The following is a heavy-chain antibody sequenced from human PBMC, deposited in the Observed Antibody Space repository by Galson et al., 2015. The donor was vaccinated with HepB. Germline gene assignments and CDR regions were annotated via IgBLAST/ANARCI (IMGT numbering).Heavy chain of an antibody. Sequence: QSGAEVTKPGASVRVSCKASGYSFTDYHIHWVRQAPGQGLEWMGWINPNSGGTNYAQQFQGRFTMTRDTSISTGYMQLSRLTSDDTAVYYCARTSTPGGYYFEGDHWGQGTLVTVSS. V-gene: IGHV1-2*02. J-gene: IGHJ5*02. CDR1: GYSFTDYH. D-gene: IGHD3-3*01. CDR2: INPNSGGT. CDR3: ARTSTPGGYYFEGDH.